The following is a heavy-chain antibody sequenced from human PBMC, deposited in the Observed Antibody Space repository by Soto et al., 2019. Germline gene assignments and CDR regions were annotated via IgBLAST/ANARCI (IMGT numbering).Heavy chain of an antibody. CDR1: GFTLSSYW. Sequence: EVQLVESGGGLVQPGGSLRLSCAASGFTLSSYWMSWVRQAPGKGLEWVANMKPDGSEKYYVDSVKGRFTISRDDAKNSLYLEMNSLRAEDTAVYYCARLSPYWGQGALVTVSS. V-gene: IGHV3-7*01. J-gene: IGHJ4*02. D-gene: IGHD3-16*02. CDR2: MKPDGSEK. CDR3: ARLSPY.